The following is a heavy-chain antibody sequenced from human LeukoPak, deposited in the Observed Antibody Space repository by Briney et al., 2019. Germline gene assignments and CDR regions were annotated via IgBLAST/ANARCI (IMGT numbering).Heavy chain of an antibody. CDR1: GFTFSNFG. CDR2: ISYDGSNE. J-gene: IGHJ4*02. D-gene: IGHD3-9*01. V-gene: IGHV3-30*18. Sequence: GGSLRLSCAASGFTFSNFGMHWVRQAPGKGLEWLAVISYDGSNEYHADSVKGRFTISRDNSKDTLFLQMNSLRAEDTAVYYCAKALDPYYDILTGYYTPPPFDYWGQGTLVTVSS. CDR3: AKALDPYYDILTGYYTPPPFDY.